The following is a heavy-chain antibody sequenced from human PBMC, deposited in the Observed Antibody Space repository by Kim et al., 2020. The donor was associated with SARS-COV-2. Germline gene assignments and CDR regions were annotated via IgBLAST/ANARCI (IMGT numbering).Heavy chain of an antibody. D-gene: IGHD6-19*01. CDR2: INPSGGST. V-gene: IGHV1-46*01. Sequence: ASVKVSCKASGYTFTSYYMHWVRQAPGQGLEWMGIINPSGGSTSYAQKFQGRVTMTRDTSTSTVYMELSSLRSEDTAVYYCARDGTSSGWQNYYYYGMDVWGQGTTVTVSS. CDR1: GYTFTSYY. CDR3: ARDGTSSGWQNYYYYGMDV. J-gene: IGHJ6*02.